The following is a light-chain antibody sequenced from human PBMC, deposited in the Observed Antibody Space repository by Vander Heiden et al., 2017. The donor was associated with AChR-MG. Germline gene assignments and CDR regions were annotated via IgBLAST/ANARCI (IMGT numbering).Light chain of an antibody. CDR1: QSISSY. CDR2: AAS. CDR3: QQSYSTPRFT. V-gene: IGKV1-39*01. J-gene: IGKJ3*01. Sequence: IQMTQSPSSLSASVGDRVTITGRASQSISSYLNWYQQKPGKAPKLLIYAASSLQSGVPSRFSGSGSGTDFTLTISSLQPEDFATYYCQQSYSTPRFTFGPGTKVDIK.